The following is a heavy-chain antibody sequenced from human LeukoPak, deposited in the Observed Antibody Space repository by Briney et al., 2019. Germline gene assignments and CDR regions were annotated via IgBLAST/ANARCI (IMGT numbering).Heavy chain of an antibody. Sequence: VGSLRLSCSASGFTFSTYNMNWVRQAPGKGLEWVSFIGTSSGAIYYADSVKGRFTISRDDAKKSLYLQMNSLRGEDTAVYYCARNLGSWGQGALVTVSS. J-gene: IGHJ5*01. CDR2: IGTSSGAI. CDR3: ARNLGS. CDR1: GFTFSTYN. V-gene: IGHV3-48*01.